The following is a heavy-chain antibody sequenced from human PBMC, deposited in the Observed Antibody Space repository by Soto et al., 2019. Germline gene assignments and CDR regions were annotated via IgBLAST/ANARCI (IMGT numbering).Heavy chain of an antibody. D-gene: IGHD2-21*02. CDR2: ISGSGERT. CDR1: GFTFSSYG. CDR3: AKEEAVRGDSFDF. V-gene: IGHV3-23*01. Sequence: GGSLRLSCAASGFTFSSYGMNWVRQAPGKGLEWVSVISGSGERTNYADSVKGRFTVSRDNSKNTLYLQMNSLRVEDTATYYCAKEEAVRGDSFDFWGQGTVVTVSS. J-gene: IGHJ4*02.